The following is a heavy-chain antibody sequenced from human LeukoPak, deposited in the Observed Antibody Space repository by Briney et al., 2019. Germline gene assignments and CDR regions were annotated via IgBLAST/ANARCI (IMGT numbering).Heavy chain of an antibody. J-gene: IGHJ4*02. CDR1: GFTFSSYA. D-gene: IGHD3-3*01. V-gene: IGHV3-30-3*01. CDR2: ISYDGSNK. CDR3: ARAPYDFWSGSRLDY. Sequence: GGSLRLSCAASGFTFSSYAMHWVRQAPGKGLEWVAVISYDGSNKYYADSVKGRFTISRDNSKNTLYLQMNSLRAEDTAVCYCARAPYDFWSGSRLDYWGQGTLVTVSS.